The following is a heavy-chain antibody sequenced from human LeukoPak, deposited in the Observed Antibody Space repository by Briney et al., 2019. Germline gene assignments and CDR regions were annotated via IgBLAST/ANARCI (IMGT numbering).Heavy chain of an antibody. CDR2: IYHSGST. CDR3: ARDSHNVWGTYFDY. V-gene: IGHV4-30-2*01. Sequence: TPSETLSLTCAVSGGSISSGGYSWSWIRQPPGKGLEWIGYIYHSGSTYYNPSLKSRVTISVDRSKNQFSLKLSSVTAADTAVYYCARDSHNVWGTYFDYWGQGTLVTVSS. CDR1: GGSISSGGYS. D-gene: IGHD3-16*01. J-gene: IGHJ4*02.